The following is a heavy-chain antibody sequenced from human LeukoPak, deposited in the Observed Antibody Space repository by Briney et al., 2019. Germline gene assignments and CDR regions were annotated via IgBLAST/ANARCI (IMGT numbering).Heavy chain of an antibody. CDR2: INAGNGNT. CDR3: ARGPAAGPHYYYYYMDV. V-gene: IGHV1-3*03. D-gene: IGHD6-13*01. Sequence: ASVKVSCKASGYTFTSYAMHWVRQAPGQRLEWMGWINAGNGNTKYSQEFQGRVTITRDTSASTAYMELSSLRSEDMAVYYCARGPAAGPHYYYYYMDVWGKGTTVTVSS. J-gene: IGHJ6*03. CDR1: GYTFTSYA.